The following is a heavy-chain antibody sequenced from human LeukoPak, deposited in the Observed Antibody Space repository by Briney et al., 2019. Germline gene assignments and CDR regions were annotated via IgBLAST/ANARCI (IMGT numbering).Heavy chain of an antibody. J-gene: IGHJ3*02. V-gene: IGHV1-18*01. CDR2: ISAYNGNT. CDR3: ARGLQETLGWLKAFSTFDI. CDR1: GYTFTSYG. D-gene: IGHD5-24*01. Sequence: ASVKVSCKASGYTFTSYGITWVRQAPGQGLEWMGWISAYNGNTNYAQMLQGRVTMTTDTSTSTAYMELRSLRSDDTAVYYCARGLQETLGWLKAFSTFDIWGQGTMVTVSS.